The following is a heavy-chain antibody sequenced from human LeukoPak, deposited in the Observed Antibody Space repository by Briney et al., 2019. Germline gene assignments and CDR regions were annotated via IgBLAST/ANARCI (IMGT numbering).Heavy chain of an antibody. CDR1: GYTFTNYA. D-gene: IGHD3-22*01. J-gene: IGHJ4*02. CDR2: ISVYSDDT. V-gene: IGHV1-18*01. CDR3: AREGDSSGYFFRPDY. Sequence: ASVKVSCKASGYTFTNYAIIWVRQAPGQGLEWMGWISVYSDDTKSAQNFQGRITMTTDTSTSTAYMELRSLRSDDTAVYYCAREGDSSGYFFRPDYWGQGTLVTVSS.